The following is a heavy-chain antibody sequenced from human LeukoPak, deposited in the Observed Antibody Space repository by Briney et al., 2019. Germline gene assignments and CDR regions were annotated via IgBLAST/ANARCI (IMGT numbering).Heavy chain of an antibody. CDR3: ARRRGGYYFDY. D-gene: IGHD2-15*01. V-gene: IGHV4-34*01. CDR1: GFSFSAYY. Sequence: SETLSLTCAVYGFSFSAYYWSWIRQPPGKGLEWIGEINDNGSNNYNPSLKSRVTISVDTSKNQFSLKLSSVTAADTAVYYCARRRGGYYFDYWGQGTLVTVSS. J-gene: IGHJ4*02. CDR2: INDNGSN.